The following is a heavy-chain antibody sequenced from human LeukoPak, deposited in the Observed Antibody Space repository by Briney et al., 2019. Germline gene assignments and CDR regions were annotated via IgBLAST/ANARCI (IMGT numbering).Heavy chain of an antibody. V-gene: IGHV1-69*01. J-gene: IGHJ4*02. CDR3: ARAEYKIGYCSGGSCYSYFDY. CDR1: GGTFSSYA. CDR2: IIPIFGTA. D-gene: IGHD2-15*01. Sequence: SVKVSGKASGGTFSSYAISWVRQAPGQGLEWMGGIIPIFGTANYAQKFQGRVTITADESTSTAYMELSSLRSEDTAVYYCARAEYKIGYCSGGSCYSYFDYWGQGTLVTVSS.